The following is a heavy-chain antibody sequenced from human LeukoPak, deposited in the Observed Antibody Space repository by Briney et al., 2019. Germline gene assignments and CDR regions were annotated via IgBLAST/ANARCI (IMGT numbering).Heavy chain of an antibody. J-gene: IGHJ4*02. Sequence: SETLSLTCTVSGGSVSSGSYYWSWIRQPPGKGLEWIGYIYYSGSTNYNPSLKSRVTISVDTSKNQFSLKLSSVTATDTAVYYCARGYCSSTSCYEGGYYFDYWGQGTLVTVSS. V-gene: IGHV4-61*01. CDR2: IYYSGST. CDR1: GGSVSSGSYY. CDR3: ARGYCSSTSCYEGGYYFDY. D-gene: IGHD2-2*01.